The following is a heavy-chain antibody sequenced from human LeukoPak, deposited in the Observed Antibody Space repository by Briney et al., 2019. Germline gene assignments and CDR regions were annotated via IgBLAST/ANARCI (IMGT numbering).Heavy chain of an antibody. D-gene: IGHD3-9*01. J-gene: IGHJ4*02. V-gene: IGHV4-34*01. CDR3: ARSRGRYFDWLYSY. CDR1: GGSFSGYY. Sequence: SETLSLTCAVYGGSFSGYYWSWIRQPPGKGLEWIGEINHSGSTNYNPSLKSRVTISVDTSKNQFSLKLSSVTAADTAVYYCARSRGRYFDWLYSYWGQGTLVTVSS. CDR2: INHSGST.